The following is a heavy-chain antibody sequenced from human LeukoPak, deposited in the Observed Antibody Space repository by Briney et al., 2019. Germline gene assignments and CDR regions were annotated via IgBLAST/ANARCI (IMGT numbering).Heavy chain of an antibody. CDR2: INPSGGST. CDR3: ARRAYDILTGERVAY. CDR1: GYTFTSYY. J-gene: IGHJ4*02. Sequence: ASVKVSCKASGYTFTSYYMHWVRQAPGQGLEWMGIINPSGGSTSYAQKFQGRVTMTRDTSTSTVYMELSSLRSEDTAVYSCARRAYDILTGERVAYWGQGTLDTVSS. V-gene: IGHV1-46*03. D-gene: IGHD3-9*01.